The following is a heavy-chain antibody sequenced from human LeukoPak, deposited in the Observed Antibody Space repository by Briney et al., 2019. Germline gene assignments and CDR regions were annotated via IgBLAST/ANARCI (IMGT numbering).Heavy chain of an antibody. CDR3: ARSTDSWTNYYGMDV. CDR2: INSDETRT. V-gene: IGHV3-74*01. CDR1: GYSFTSYW. J-gene: IGHJ6*02. Sequence: GESLKISCKGSGYSFTSYWMHWVRQAPGKGLVWVSRINSDETRTNFADSVKGRFTISRDNAKNTLYLQMNSLRAEDTAVYYCARSTDSWTNYYGMDVWGQGTTVTVSS. D-gene: IGHD3/OR15-3a*01.